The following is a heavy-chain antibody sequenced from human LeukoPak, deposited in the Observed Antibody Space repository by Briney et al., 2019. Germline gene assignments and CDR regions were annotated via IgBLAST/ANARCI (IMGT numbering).Heavy chain of an antibody. CDR1: GGTFSSYA. D-gene: IGHD4-11*01. CDR2: ISAYNGNT. Sequence: ASVKVSCKASGGTFSSYAISWVRQAPGQGLEWMGWISAYNGNTNYAQKLQGRVTMTTDTSTSTAYMELRSLRSDDTAVYYCARPRVYSDFAPMLDLWGQGTLVTVSS. CDR3: ARPRVYSDFAPMLDL. J-gene: IGHJ4*02. V-gene: IGHV1-18*01.